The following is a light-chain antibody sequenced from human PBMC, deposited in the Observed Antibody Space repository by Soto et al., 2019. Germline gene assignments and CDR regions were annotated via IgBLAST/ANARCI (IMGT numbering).Light chain of an antibody. CDR1: QSISTW. Sequence: DIQMTQSPATLSASVGDRVTITCRASQSISTWFAWYQQKPGKAPNLLIYKASSLGSGVPSRFSGSGSGTEFTITISSLQSDDFATYYCQQYINRWTFGQGTKVEIK. CDR3: QQYINRWT. V-gene: IGKV1-5*03. CDR2: KAS. J-gene: IGKJ1*01.